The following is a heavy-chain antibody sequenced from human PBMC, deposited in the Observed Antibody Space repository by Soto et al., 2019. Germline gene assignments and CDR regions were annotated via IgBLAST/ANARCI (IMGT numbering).Heavy chain of an antibody. CDR1: GGTINSGGYY. CDR2: IYYTGSA. V-gene: IGHV4-31*03. D-gene: IGHD3-22*01. J-gene: IGHJ4*02. Sequence: SETLSLTCTVSGGTINSGGYYFTCIRQNPWKGLEFIGYIYYTGSATYNPSLRSRLTISVDTSKNQFSLRLTSVTAADTAVYYCARLRSSSGFRHFDYWGQGTPVTVSS. CDR3: ARLRSSSGFRHFDY.